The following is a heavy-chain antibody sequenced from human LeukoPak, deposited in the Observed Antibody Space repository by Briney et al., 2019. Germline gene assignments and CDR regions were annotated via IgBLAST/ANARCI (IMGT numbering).Heavy chain of an antibody. Sequence: GGSLKISCKGSGYSFTSYWIGWVRQLPGKGQEWMGIIYPGDSDTRYSPSFQGQVTISADKSISTAYLQWSSLKASDTAMYYCARHGGLDSSGYLSDYWGQGTLVTVSS. J-gene: IGHJ4*02. CDR2: IYPGDSDT. CDR3: ARHGGLDSSGYLSDY. CDR1: GYSFTSYW. D-gene: IGHD3-22*01. V-gene: IGHV5-51*01.